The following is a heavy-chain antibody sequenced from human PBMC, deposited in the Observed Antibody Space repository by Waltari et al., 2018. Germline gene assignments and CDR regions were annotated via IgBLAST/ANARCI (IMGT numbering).Heavy chain of an antibody. CDR2: ISSIGITI. V-gene: IGHV3-48*03. CDR1: GFTFSSYE. Sequence: EVQLVESGGNLVQPGGSLRLSCAASGFTFSSYEMNWVRQAPGKGLEWVSYISSIGITIYYADSVKGRCTISRDNAKNSLYLQMNSLRAEDTAVYYCARRYCSSTSCTVDYWGQGTLVTVSS. CDR3: ARRYCSSTSCTVDY. D-gene: IGHD2-2*01. J-gene: IGHJ4*02.